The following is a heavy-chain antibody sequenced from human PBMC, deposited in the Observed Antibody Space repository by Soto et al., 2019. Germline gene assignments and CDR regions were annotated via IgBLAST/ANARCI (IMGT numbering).Heavy chain of an antibody. J-gene: IGHJ4*02. Sequence: QVQLQESGPGLVKTSQTLSLSCTVSGASMSSKGYYWSWIRQHPGKGLEWIGYIYYSGSIYYNPSLRSRVTISVDTSKNRLSLRLNSVTAADTTVYYCAAGFCSTPNCPGRDFDYWGQGTLVTVSS. CDR1: GASMSSKGYY. D-gene: IGHD2-2*01. V-gene: IGHV4-31*03. CDR2: IYYSGSI. CDR3: AAGFCSTPNCPGRDFDY.